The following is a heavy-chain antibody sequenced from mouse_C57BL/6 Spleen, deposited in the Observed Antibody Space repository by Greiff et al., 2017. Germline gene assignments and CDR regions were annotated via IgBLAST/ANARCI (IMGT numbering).Heavy chain of an antibody. CDR3: ATITTVVADWYFDV. Sequence: VKLVESGPGLVQPSQSLSITCTVSGFSLTSYGVHWVRQPPGKGLEWLGVIWSGGSTDYNAAFISRLSISKDNSKSQVFFKMNSLQADDTAIYYCATITTVVADWYFDVWGTGTTVTVSS. D-gene: IGHD1-1*01. V-gene: IGHV2-4*01. CDR2: IWSGGST. J-gene: IGHJ1*03. CDR1: GFSLTSYG.